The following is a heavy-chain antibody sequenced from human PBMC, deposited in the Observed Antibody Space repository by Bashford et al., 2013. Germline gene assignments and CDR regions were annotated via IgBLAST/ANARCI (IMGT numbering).Heavy chain of an antibody. J-gene: IGHJ4*02. CDR1: GFTFSSYS. CDR3: ASPMGLSSGWYVY. CDR2: ISSSSSYI. D-gene: IGHD6-19*01. Sequence: GGSLRLSCAASGFTFSSYSMNWVRQAPGKGWSGVSSISSSSSYIYYADSVKGRFTISRDNAKNSLYLQMNSLRAEDTAVYYCASPMGLSSGWYVYWGQGTLVTVSS. V-gene: IGHV3-21*01.